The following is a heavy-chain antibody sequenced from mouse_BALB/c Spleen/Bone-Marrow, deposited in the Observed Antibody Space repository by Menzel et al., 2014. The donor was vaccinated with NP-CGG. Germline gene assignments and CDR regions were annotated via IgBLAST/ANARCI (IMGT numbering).Heavy chain of an antibody. CDR2: IYAGNSDT. J-gene: IGHJ4*01. Sequence: VQLQQSGIVLARPGASVKMSCKASGYTFTSYWMHWVKQRPGQGLEWIGAIYAGNSDTSYNQKFKGKAKLTAVTSTSTAYMDLSSLTNEDSAVYYCTRGITTVVATRAMDYWGQGTSVTVSS. V-gene: IGHV1-5*01. CDR1: GYTFTSYW. CDR3: TRGITTVVATRAMDY. D-gene: IGHD1-1*01.